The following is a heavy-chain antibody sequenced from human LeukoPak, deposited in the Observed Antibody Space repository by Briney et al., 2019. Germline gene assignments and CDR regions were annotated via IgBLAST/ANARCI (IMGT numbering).Heavy chain of an antibody. J-gene: IGHJ6*02. CDR2: LSGSGGST. V-gene: IGHV3-23*01. Sequence: GGSLRLSCAASGFTFSSYAMSWVRQAPGKGLEWVSTLSGSGGSTYYADSVKGRFTISRDNSKNTLYLQMSSLRAEDTAVYYCAKESGYSYGYTYYYYGLDVWGQGTTVTVSS. D-gene: IGHD5-18*01. CDR3: AKESGYSYGYTYYYYGLDV. CDR1: GFTFSSYA.